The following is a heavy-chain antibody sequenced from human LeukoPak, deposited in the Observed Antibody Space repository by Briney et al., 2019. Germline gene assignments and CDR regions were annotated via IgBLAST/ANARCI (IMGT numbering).Heavy chain of an antibody. CDR3: AQKGGTDH. CDR2: ISSSSSAI. Sequence: PGGSLRLSCAASGFTFSSYAMSWVRQAPGPGLEWISYISSSSSAIYYADSVKGRFTISRDNAKNSLYLQMSSLRDEDTAVYYCAQKGGTDHWGQGTLVTVSS. V-gene: IGHV3-48*02. D-gene: IGHD2-15*01. CDR1: GFTFSSYA. J-gene: IGHJ4*02.